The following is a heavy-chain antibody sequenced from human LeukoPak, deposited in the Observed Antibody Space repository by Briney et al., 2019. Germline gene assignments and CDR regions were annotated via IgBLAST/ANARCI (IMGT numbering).Heavy chain of an antibody. D-gene: IGHD4-11*01. Sequence: SLRLSCAASAFTFSHYGCHWVGQAQGKGLEWVAVIWSDGTNKYDAHSVKGRFTTAREDSQTPVYLEMNWLRTADTAMTYRAKDAQGGFDYSSSLESSGPGTLVSVSS. CDR2: IWSDGTNK. V-gene: IGHV3-33*06. CDR3: AKDAQGGFDYSSSLES. J-gene: IGHJ5*01. CDR1: AFTFSHYG.